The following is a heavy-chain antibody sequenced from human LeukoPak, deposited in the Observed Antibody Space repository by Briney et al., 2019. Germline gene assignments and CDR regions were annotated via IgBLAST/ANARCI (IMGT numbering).Heavy chain of an antibody. V-gene: IGHV1-46*01. CDR1: GYTFTGYY. Sequence: GASVKVSCKTSGYTFTGYYMHWVRQAPGQGLEWMGIINPSGGSTSYAQKFQGRVTMTRDTSTSTVYMELSSLRSEDTAVYYCARRLAPYDAFDIWGQGTMVTVSS. J-gene: IGHJ3*02. D-gene: IGHD6-19*01. CDR3: ARRLAPYDAFDI. CDR2: INPSGGST.